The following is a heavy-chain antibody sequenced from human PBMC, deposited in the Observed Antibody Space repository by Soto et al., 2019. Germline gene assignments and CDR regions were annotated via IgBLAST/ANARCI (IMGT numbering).Heavy chain of an antibody. Sequence: GGYYWSWIRQHPGKGLEWIGYIYYSGSTYYNPSLKSRVTISVDTSKNQFSLKLSSVTAADTAVYYCARFWRGPAAIYYYYGMDVWGQGTTVTVSS. CDR1: GGYY. J-gene: IGHJ6*02. CDR2: IYYSGST. V-gene: IGHV4-31*02. D-gene: IGHD2-2*01. CDR3: ARFWRGPAAIYYYYGMDV.